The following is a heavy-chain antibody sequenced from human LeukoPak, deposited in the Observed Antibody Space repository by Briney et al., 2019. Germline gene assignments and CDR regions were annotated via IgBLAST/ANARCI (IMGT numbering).Heavy chain of an antibody. CDR3: ARDVGRYSSSWYPPTGFDP. D-gene: IGHD6-13*01. CDR2: ISYDGSNK. J-gene: IGHJ5*02. V-gene: IGHV3-30-3*01. Sequence: GRSLRLSCAASGFTFSSYAMHWVRQAPGKGLEWVAVISYDGSNKYYADSVKGRFTISRDNSKNTLYLQMNSLRAEGTAVYYCARDVGRYSSSWYPPTGFDPWGQGTLVTVSS. CDR1: GFTFSSYA.